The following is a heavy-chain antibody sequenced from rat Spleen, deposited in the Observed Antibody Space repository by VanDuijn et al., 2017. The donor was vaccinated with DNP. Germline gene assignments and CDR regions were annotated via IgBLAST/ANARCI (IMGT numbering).Heavy chain of an antibody. D-gene: IGHD4-3*01. J-gene: IGHJ2*01. V-gene: IGHV5-7*01. CDR1: GFTFSDYD. CDR3: VRWNSGHFDY. Sequence: EVQLVESGGGLVQPGRSLKLSCAASGFTFSDYDMAWVRQAPKKGLEWVATISYDGGTTHHRDSVKGRHTISRDNAKSTLYLQMNSLRSEDMATYYCVRWNSGHFDYWGQGVMVTVSS. CDR2: ISYDGGTT.